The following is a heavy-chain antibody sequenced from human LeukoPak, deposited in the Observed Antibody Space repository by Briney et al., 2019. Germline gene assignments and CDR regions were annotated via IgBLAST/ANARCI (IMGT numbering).Heavy chain of an antibody. D-gene: IGHD6-19*01. CDR3: ARESVAGKRFDP. V-gene: IGHV1-69*13. CDR2: IIPIFGTA. J-gene: IGHJ5*02. CDR1: GGTFSSYA. Sequence: LVKVSCKASGGTFSSYAISWVRQAPGQGLEWMGGIIPIFGTANYAQKFQGRVTITADESTSTAYMELSSLRSEDTAVYYCARESVAGKRFDPWGQGTLVTVSS.